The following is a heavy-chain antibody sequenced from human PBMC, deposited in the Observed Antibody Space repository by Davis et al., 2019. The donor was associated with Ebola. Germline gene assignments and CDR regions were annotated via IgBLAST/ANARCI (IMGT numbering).Heavy chain of an antibody. Sequence: PGGSLRLSCAASGFTFSSYDMHWVRQATGKGLEWVSAIGTAGDTYYPGSVKGRFTISRENAKNSLYLQMNSLRAGDTAVYYCARGWGSGYKSWDGMDVWGQGTTVTVSS. CDR2: IGTAGDT. CDR1: GFTFSSYD. J-gene: IGHJ6*02. CDR3: ARGWGSGYKSWDGMDV. V-gene: IGHV3-13*01. D-gene: IGHD3-22*01.